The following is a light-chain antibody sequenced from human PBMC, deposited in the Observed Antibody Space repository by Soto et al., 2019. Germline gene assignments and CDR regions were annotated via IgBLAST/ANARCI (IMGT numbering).Light chain of an antibody. J-gene: IGKJ4*01. V-gene: IGKV3-11*01. CDR2: DAS. CDR3: QQRSNWPLLT. Sequence: EIVLTQSPATLSLSPGERATLSCRASQSVSNYLAWYQQKPGQAPRLLIYDASNRATGIPARFSGSGSGTVFSLAISRLEPEDFAVYYCQQRSNWPLLTFGGGTKVEIK. CDR1: QSVSNY.